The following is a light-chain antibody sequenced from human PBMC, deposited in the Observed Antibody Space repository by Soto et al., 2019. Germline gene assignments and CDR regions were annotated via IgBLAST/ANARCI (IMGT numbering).Light chain of an antibody. J-gene: IGKJ3*01. CDR2: AAS. CDR3: QQYYSYPGT. CDR1: QGISSY. V-gene: IGKV1-8*01. Sequence: AIRMTQSPSSLSASTGDRVTITCRASQGISSYLAWYQQKPEKAPKLLIYAASTLQSGVPSRFSGSGSGTDFTLTSSCLQSEDFATYYCQQYYSYPGTFGPGTKVDIK.